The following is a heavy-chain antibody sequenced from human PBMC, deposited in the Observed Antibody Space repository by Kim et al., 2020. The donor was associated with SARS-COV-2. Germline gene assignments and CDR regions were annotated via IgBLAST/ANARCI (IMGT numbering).Heavy chain of an antibody. J-gene: IGHJ6*02. CDR3: AREVYGDYVYYYYGMDV. Sequence: ASVKVSCKASGYTFTSYGISWVRQAPGQGLEWMGWISAYNGNTNYAQKLQGRVTMTTDTSTSTAYMELRSLRSDDTAVYYCAREVYGDYVYYYYGMDVWGQGTTVTVSS. V-gene: IGHV1-18*01. CDR2: ISAYNGNT. CDR1: GYTFTSYG. D-gene: IGHD4-17*01.